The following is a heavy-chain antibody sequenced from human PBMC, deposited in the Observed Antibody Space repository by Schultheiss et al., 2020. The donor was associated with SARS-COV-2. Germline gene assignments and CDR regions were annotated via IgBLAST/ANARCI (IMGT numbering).Heavy chain of an antibody. J-gene: IGHJ6*02. CDR3: ARRGITSLRDYYYGMDV. D-gene: IGHD3-10*01. V-gene: IGHV4-39*01. Sequence: GSLRLSCTVSGGSISSSSYYWGWIRQPPGKGLEWIGSIYYSGSTYYNPSLKSRVTISVDTSKNQFSLKLSSVTAADTAVYYCARRGITSLRDYYYGMDVWGQGTTVTVSS. CDR1: GGSISSSSYY. CDR2: IYYSGST.